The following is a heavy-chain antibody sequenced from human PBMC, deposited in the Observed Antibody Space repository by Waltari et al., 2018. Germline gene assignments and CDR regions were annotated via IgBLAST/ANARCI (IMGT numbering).Heavy chain of an antibody. CDR3: ARVSPYDSSPEYYFDY. J-gene: IGHJ4*02. D-gene: IGHD3-22*01. CDR1: GGTFSSYA. Sequence: QVQLVQSGAEVKKPGSSVKVSCKASGGTFSSYAISWVRQAPGQGLEWMGGIIPIFGTANYAQKFQGRVTITADEYTSTAYMELSRLRSEDTAVYYCARVSPYDSSPEYYFDYWGQGTLVTVSS. V-gene: IGHV1-69*01. CDR2: IIPIFGTA.